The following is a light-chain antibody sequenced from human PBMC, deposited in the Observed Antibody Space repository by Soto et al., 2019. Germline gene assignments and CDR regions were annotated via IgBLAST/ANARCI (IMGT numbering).Light chain of an antibody. V-gene: IGKV4-1*01. J-gene: IGKJ3*01. CDR1: QSVLYSSNNKNY. CDR3: QQYYSTFFT. CDR2: WAS. Sequence: DIVMTQSPDSLAVSLGERATINCKSSQSVLYSSNNKNYLSWYQQKPGQPPKLLIYWASTRESGVPDRFSGSGSATDFTLTISSLQAEDVAVYYCQQYYSTFFTFGPGTKVDIK.